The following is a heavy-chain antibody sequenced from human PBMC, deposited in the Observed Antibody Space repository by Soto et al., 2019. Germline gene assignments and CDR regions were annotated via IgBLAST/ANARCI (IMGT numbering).Heavy chain of an antibody. CDR1: GYTLTELS. D-gene: IGHD3-3*01. CDR2: FDPEDGET. Sequence: ASVKVSCKVSGYTLTELSMHWVRQAPGKGLEWMGGFDPEDGETIYAQKFQGRVTMTEDTSTDTAYMELRSLRSEDTAVYYCARDQVYDFWSGYYDNWFDPWGQGTLVTVSS. CDR3: ARDQVYDFWSGYYDNWFDP. J-gene: IGHJ5*02. V-gene: IGHV1-24*01.